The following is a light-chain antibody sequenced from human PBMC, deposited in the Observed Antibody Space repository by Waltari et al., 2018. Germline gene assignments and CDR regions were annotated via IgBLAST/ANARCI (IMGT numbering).Light chain of an antibody. J-gene: IGLJ2*01. CDR3: NSRDSNNNRVF. CDR2: CKN. V-gene: IGLV3-19*01. CDR1: SLRRYY. Sequence: SSELTQDPAVSVALGQTVSITCQGDSLRRYYASWYQQKPRQAPLLVIYCKNSRPSGIPDRFSGSSSGNTASLTITGAQAEDEADYYCNSRDSNNNRVFFGGGTKLTVL.